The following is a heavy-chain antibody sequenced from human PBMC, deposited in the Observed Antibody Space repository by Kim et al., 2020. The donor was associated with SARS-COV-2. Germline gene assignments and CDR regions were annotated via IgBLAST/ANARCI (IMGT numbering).Heavy chain of an antibody. CDR3: ARNGGGSNVNDDRYDY. Sequence: GESLKISCKASGYTFDIYWIGWVRQMPGKGLEWLGRIDPSDSYTNYSSSFQGHVTISVDHSVTTAYLQWRSLKASDTAIYYCARNGGGSNVNDDRYDYWG. V-gene: IGHV5-10-1*01. J-gene: IGHJ4*01. CDR1: GYTFDIYW. CDR2: IDPSDSYT. D-gene: IGHD5-12*01.